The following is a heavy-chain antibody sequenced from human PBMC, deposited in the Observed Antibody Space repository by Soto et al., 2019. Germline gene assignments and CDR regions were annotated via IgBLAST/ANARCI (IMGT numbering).Heavy chain of an antibody. J-gene: IGHJ4*02. Sequence: PGGSLRLSCAASGFTFSSYSMDWVRQAPGKGLEWVSSISSSSSYIYYADSVKGRFTISRDNAKNSLYLQMNSLRAEDTAVYYCARDPVALPPTYYFDYWGQGTLVTVSS. V-gene: IGHV3-21*01. D-gene: IGHD3-3*02. CDR1: GFTFSSYS. CDR3: ARDPVALPPTYYFDY. CDR2: ISSSSSYI.